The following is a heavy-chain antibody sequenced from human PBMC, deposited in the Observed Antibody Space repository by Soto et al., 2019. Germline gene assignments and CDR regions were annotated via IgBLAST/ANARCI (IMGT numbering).Heavy chain of an antibody. J-gene: IGHJ6*02. D-gene: IGHD3-16*01. CDR3: ARSRGSGGVEYNMDV. CDR1: GFTFSSYW. Sequence: EVQLVESGGGLVQPGGSLGLSWEAFGFTFSSYWMHGVAQGPGEGLVWVSRIMSDGSGTTYADSVKGRFTISRDNAKNTLYLQMNSLRAEDTAVYHCARSRGSGGVEYNMDVWGQGTTVTVSS. CDR2: IMSDGSGT. V-gene: IGHV3-74*01.